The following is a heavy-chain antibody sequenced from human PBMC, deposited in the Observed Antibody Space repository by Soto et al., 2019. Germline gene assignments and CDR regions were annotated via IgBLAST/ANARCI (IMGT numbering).Heavy chain of an antibody. Sequence: GGSLRLSCAASDFTVSANYMSWVRQAPGKGLEWVSVLYSSGFTNYIDPVKGRFTISRDNSKNTLFLQMNSLRAEDTAVYYCVRDQGSHPLAYWGQGIVVTVSS. V-gene: IGHV3-53*01. CDR1: DFTVSANY. CDR3: VRDQGSHPLAY. J-gene: IGHJ4*02. CDR2: LYSSGFT.